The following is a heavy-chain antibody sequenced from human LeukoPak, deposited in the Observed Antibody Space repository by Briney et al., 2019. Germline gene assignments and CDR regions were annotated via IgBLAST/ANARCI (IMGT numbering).Heavy chain of an antibody. CDR1: GGTFSSYA. CDR2: ISAYNGNT. V-gene: IGHV1-18*01. Sequence: GSSVKVSCKASGGTFSSYAISWVRQAPGQGLEWMGWISAYNGNTNYAQKLQGRVTMTTDTSTSTAYMELRSLRSDDTAVYYCARAVVVPAASRQTHVPNYYYYGMDVWGQGTTVTVSS. J-gene: IGHJ6*02. D-gene: IGHD2-2*01. CDR3: ARAVVVPAASRQTHVPNYYYYGMDV.